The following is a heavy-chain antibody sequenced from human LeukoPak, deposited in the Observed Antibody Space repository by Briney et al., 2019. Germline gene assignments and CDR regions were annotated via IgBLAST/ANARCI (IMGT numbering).Heavy chain of an antibody. CDR2: ICPGDSDT. J-gene: IGHJ4*02. V-gene: IGHV5-51*01. CDR3: ARHIGIAAAVYYFDY. Sequence: GESLKISCKGSGYSFTSYWIGWVRQMPGKGLEWMGIICPGDSDTRYSPSFQGQVTISADKSISTAYLQWSSLKASDTAMYYCARHIGIAAAVYYFDYWGQGTLVTVSS. CDR1: GYSFTSYW. D-gene: IGHD6-13*01.